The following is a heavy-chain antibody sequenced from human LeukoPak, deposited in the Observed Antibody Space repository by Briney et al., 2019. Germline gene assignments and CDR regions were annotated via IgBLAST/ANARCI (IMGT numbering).Heavy chain of an antibody. J-gene: IGHJ4*02. CDR1: GFTFSCSG. CDR2: IRSKANTYAT. V-gene: IGHV3-73*01. CDR3: TTLKVEYSSSWYAPSDY. D-gene: IGHD6-13*01. Sequence: GGSLRLSCAASGFTFSCSGVHWVREASGKGLEGVGRIRSKANTYATAYAASVNSRFTISRDDSKNTAYLQMNSLKTEDTAVYYCTTLKVEYSSSWYAPSDYWGQGTLVTVSS.